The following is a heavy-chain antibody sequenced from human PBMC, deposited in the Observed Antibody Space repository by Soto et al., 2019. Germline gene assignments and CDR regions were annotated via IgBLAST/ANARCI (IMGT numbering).Heavy chain of an antibody. Sequence: QVQLQESGPGLVKPSETLSVTCDVSGGSISGYYWAWIRQPPGRGLEYLGHIYSSGSANYNPSLASLVTMSVDTSMTQFSLTLRSVSDADTAFYYCARHANGGSYPMDHWGRGTLVTVSS. V-gene: IGHV4-59*08. CDR2: IYSSGSA. J-gene: IGHJ4*02. CDR3: ARHANGGSYPMDH. CDR1: GGSISGYY. D-gene: IGHD3-16*02.